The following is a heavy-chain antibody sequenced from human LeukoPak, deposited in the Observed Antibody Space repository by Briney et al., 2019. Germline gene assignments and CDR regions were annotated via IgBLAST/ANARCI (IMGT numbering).Heavy chain of an antibody. CDR1: GYSFTDYY. V-gene: IGHV1-2*02. Sequence: ASVKVSCKTSGYSFTDYYMHWVRQAPGQGLEWMGWINPNSGGTSSAQKFQGRVTMTRDTSITTVYMEVNWLTSDDTATYYCARADRLHGGPYLIGPWGQGTLVTVSS. CDR3: ARADRLHGGPYLIGP. J-gene: IGHJ5*02. CDR2: INPNSGGT. D-gene: IGHD3-16*01.